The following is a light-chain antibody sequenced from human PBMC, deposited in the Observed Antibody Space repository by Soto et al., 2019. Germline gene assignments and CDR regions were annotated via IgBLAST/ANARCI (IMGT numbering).Light chain of an antibody. J-gene: IGLJ1*01. CDR2: EVS. CDR3: CSYAGSSFYV. Sequence: QSVLTQPASVSGSPGQSITISCTGTSSVVGSYNLVSWYQQHPGKAPKLMIYEVSKRPSGVSNRFSGSKSGNTASLTISGLQAEDEADYYCCSYAGSSFYVFGTGTKATVL. CDR1: SSVVGSYNL. V-gene: IGLV2-23*02.